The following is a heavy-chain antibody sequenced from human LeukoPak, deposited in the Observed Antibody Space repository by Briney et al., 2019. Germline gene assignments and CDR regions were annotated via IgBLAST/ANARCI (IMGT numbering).Heavy chain of an antibody. J-gene: IGHJ6*02. CDR2: LYSGGST. CDR1: GFTVSSNY. V-gene: IGHV3-53*04. D-gene: IGHD4-17*01. CDR3: ARDDRYGDYYYGMDV. Sequence: PGGSLRLSCAASGFTVSSNYMTWVRQAPGKGLEWVSVLYSGGSTYYADSVKGRSTISRHNSKNTLYLQMNSLRVEDTAVYYCARDDRYGDYYYGMDVWGQGTTVTVSS.